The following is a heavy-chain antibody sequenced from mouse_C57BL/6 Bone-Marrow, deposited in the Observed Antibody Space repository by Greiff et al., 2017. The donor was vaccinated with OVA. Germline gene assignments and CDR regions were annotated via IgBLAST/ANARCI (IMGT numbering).Heavy chain of an antibody. Sequence: VQLQQSGPELVKPGASVKFSCKASGYAFSSSWMNWVKQRPGKGLEWIGRIYPGDGDTNYNGKFKGKATLTADKSSSTAYMQLSSLTSEDSAVYFCARTPPMDYWGQGTSVTVSS. V-gene: IGHV1-82*01. CDR1: GYAFSSSW. CDR2: IYPGDGDT. CDR3: ARTPPMDY. J-gene: IGHJ4*01.